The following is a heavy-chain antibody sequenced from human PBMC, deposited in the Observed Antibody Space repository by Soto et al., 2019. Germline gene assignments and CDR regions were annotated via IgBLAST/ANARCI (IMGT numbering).Heavy chain of an antibody. CDR1: GFSLSTSGMC. Sequence: SGPTLVNPTQTPTLTCTFSGFSLSTSGMCVSWIRQPPGKALEWLALIDWDDGKYYSTSLKTRLTISKDTSKNRVVLTMTNMDPVDTATYYCARGIVATRHNWFDPWGQGTLVTVST. CDR2: IDWDDGK. J-gene: IGHJ5*02. D-gene: IGHD5-12*01. V-gene: IGHV2-70*01. CDR3: ARGIVATRHNWFDP.